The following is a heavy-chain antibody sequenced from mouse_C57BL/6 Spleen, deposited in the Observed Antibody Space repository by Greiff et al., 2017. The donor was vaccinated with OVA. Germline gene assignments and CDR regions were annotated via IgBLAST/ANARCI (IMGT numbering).Heavy chain of an antibody. CDR2: IWSGGST. CDR3: DRHYYGSSYWYFDV. Sequence: VQLVESGPGLVAPSQSLSITCTVSGFSLTSYGVHWVRQPPGKGLEWLVVIWSGGSTTYNSALKSRLSISKDNSKSQVFLKMNILQTDDTAMYYCDRHYYGSSYWYFDVWGTGTTVTVSS. D-gene: IGHD1-1*01. J-gene: IGHJ1*03. CDR1: GFSLTSYG. V-gene: IGHV2-6-1*01.